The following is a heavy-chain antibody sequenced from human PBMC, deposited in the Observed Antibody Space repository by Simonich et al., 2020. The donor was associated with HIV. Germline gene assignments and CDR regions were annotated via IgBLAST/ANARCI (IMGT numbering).Heavy chain of an antibody. CDR2: ITTNAGNP. CDR3: ATGAPWGIDD. V-gene: IGHV7-4-1*02. J-gene: IGHJ4*02. Sequence: QVQLVQSGSELKKPGASVKVSCKASGYSFTNYAMHWVRQAPGQGHDWMGRITTNAGNPTYAQAFPGRFVFSLDTSVSTSYLRISGLKAEDTAVYYCATGAPWGIDDWGQGTLVTVSS. CDR1: GYSFTNYA. D-gene: IGHD7-27*01.